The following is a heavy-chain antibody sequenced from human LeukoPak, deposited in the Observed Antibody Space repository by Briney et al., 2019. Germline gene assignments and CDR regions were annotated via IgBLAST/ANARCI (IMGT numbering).Heavy chain of an antibody. D-gene: IGHD3-22*01. CDR2: INSDGRST. CDR1: GFTFSSHW. CDR3: ARGNYYDSSGPGGY. J-gene: IGHJ4*02. Sequence: GGSLRLSCAASGFTFSSHWMHWVRQAPGKGLVWVPRINSDGRSTSYVDSVAGRFTISRDNAKNTLYLQMNSLRAEDTAVYYCARGNYYDSSGPGGYWGQGTLVIVSS. V-gene: IGHV3-74*01.